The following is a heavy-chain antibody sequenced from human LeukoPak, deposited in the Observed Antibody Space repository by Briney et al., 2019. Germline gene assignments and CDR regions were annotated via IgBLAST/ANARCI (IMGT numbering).Heavy chain of an antibody. CDR1: GGSIKDYR. Sequence: SETLSLTCSVSGGSIKDYRWSWIRQPPGKGLEYIGFVYYSASTNYNPYLKSRVTMSLDTSKNQFSLNLNSVTAADTAVYYCARGPCSSANCYWSLDHWGQGTLVTVSS. D-gene: IGHD2-2*01. V-gene: IGHV4-59*01. CDR3: ARGPCSSANCYWSLDH. CDR2: VYYSAST. J-gene: IGHJ5*02.